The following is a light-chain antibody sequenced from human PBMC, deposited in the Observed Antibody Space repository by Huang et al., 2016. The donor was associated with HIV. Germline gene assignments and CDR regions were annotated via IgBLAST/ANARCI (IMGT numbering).Light chain of an antibody. Sequence: DIQMTQSPFSLSASVGDRVTITCRASQSISSYLNWYQPKPGKATKILIYAASILQSGIPSRFSGSGAGTDFTLTITSLQPEDFATYYCQQTYIIPITFGQGTKLEIK. CDR1: QSISSY. J-gene: IGKJ2*01. V-gene: IGKV1-39*01. CDR2: AAS. CDR3: QQTYIIPIT.